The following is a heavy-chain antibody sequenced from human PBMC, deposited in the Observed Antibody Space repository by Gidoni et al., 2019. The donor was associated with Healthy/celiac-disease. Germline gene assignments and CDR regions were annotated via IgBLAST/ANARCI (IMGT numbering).Heavy chain of an antibody. CDR2: ISWNSGSI. V-gene: IGHV3-9*01. CDR3: AKLGGTVTQPGYYYYYGMDV. Sequence: EVQLVESGGGLVQPGRSLRLSCAASGFTFDDYAMPWVRQAPGKGLEWVSGISWNSGSIGYADSVKGRFTISRDNAKNSLYLQMNSLRAEDTALYYCAKLGGTVTQPGYYYYYGMDVWGQGTTVTVSS. CDR1: GFTFDDYA. J-gene: IGHJ6*02. D-gene: IGHD4-4*01.